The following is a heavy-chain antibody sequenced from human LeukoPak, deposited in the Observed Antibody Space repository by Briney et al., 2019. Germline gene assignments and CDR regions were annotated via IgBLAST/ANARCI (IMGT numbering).Heavy chain of an antibody. V-gene: IGHV3-23*01. CDR2: ISGSGDNT. CDR1: GFTFSGFA. J-gene: IGHJ4*02. D-gene: IGHD3-22*01. CDR3: AKQPGSVVDSSGSLSRH. Sequence: GGSLRLSCAASGFTFSGFAMSWVRRTPGKGLEWVSGISGSGDNTLYADSVKGRFTISRDNSKNTLYLEMNSLRAEDTAVYYCAKQPGSVVDSSGSLSRHWGQGTLVTVSS.